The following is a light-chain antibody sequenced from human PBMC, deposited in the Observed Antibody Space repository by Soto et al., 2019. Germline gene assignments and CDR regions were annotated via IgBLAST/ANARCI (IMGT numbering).Light chain of an antibody. CDR1: SSNVGAYSY. Sequence: QSVLTQPRSVSGSPGQSVTISCTGTSSNVGAYSYVSWYQHHPGKAPKFLIYDVTRRPSGVPDRFSGSKSGNTASLTISGLQAEDEADYYCCSYGGSSTWLFGGGTQLTVL. CDR2: DVT. J-gene: IGLJ3*02. CDR3: CSYGGSSTWL. V-gene: IGLV2-11*01.